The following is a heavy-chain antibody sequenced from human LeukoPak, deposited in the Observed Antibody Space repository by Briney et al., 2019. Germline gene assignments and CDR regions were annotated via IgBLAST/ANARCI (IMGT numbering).Heavy chain of an antibody. V-gene: IGHV3-15*01. Sequence: GGSLRLSCAASGFTFSNAWMSWVRQAPGKGLEWVGRIKSKTDGGTTDYAAPVKGRFTISRDDSKNTLYLQMNSLKTEDTAVYYCTTDRPTVTTFFYYYYYMDVWGKGTTVTVSS. J-gene: IGHJ6*03. CDR1: GFTFSNAW. D-gene: IGHD4-17*01. CDR3: TTDRPTVTTFFYYYYYMDV. CDR2: IKSKTDGGTT.